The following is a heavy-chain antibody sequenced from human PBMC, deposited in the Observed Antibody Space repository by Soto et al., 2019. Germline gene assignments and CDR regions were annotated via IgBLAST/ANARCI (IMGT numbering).Heavy chain of an antibody. V-gene: IGHV4-34*01. D-gene: IGHD6-13*01. J-gene: IGHJ5*02. Sequence: SETLSLTCAVYGGSFSGYYWSWIRQPPGKGLEWIGEINHSGSTNYNPSLKSRVTISVDTSKNQFSLKLSSVTAADTAVYYCARARAGAAAGTRDWFDPWGQGTLVTVSS. CDR2: INHSGST. CDR3: ARARAGAAAGTRDWFDP. CDR1: GGSFSGYY.